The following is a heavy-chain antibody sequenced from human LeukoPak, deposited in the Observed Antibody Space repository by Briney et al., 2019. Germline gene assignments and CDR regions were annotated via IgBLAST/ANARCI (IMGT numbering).Heavy chain of an antibody. D-gene: IGHD5-18*01. Sequence: SVKVSCKASGGTFSSYAISWVRQAPGQGLEWMEGIIPIFGTANYAQRFQGRVTITADESTSTAYMELSSLRSEDTAVYYCARDRPFDTAMVIDYWGQGTLVTVSS. CDR2: IIPIFGTA. V-gene: IGHV1-69*01. CDR3: ARDRPFDTAMVIDY. J-gene: IGHJ4*02. CDR1: GGTFSSYA.